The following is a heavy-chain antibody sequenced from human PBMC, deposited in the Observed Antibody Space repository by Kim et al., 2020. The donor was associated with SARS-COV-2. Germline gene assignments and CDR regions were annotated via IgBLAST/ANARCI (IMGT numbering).Heavy chain of an antibody. J-gene: IGHJ4*02. D-gene: IGHD2-21*02. Sequence: GGSLRLSCAASGFTFSSYAMSWVRQAPGKGLEWVSAISGSGGSTYYADSVKGRFTISRDNSKNTLYLQMNSLRAEDTAVYYCANLPAYCGGDCPDYFDYWGQGTLVTVSS. V-gene: IGHV3-23*01. CDR3: ANLPAYCGGDCPDYFDY. CDR1: GFTFSSYA. CDR2: ISGSGGST.